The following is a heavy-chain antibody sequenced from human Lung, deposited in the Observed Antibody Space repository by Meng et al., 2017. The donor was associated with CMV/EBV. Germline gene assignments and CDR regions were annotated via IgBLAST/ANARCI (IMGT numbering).Heavy chain of an antibody. J-gene: IGHJ5*02. D-gene: IGHD2/OR15-2a*01. CDR1: GYTFSTYT. V-gene: IGHV7-4-1*02. CDR2: ISTNTGTP. Sequence: VQLLQSGSELKKPGASVKVSCKASGYTFSTYTVNLVRQAHGRGLEWMGWISTNTGTPTYTQGFTGRFVFSLDTSVSTAYLQISSLKAEDTAVYYCARGGNFDPWGQGTLVTVSS. CDR3: ARGGNFDP.